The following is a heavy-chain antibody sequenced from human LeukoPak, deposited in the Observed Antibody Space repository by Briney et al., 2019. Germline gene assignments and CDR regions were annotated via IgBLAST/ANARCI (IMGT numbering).Heavy chain of an antibody. J-gene: IGHJ4*02. CDR1: VGSMRRDSSF. D-gene: IGHD5-12*01. V-gene: IGHV4-30-4*08. CDR2: IYYSGST. Sequence: SQTLSLTCSVSVGSMRRDSSFCSWIRQPPGKGLEWIGYIYYSGSTYYNPFLKMRATISGETPKNQLSLKLSSVTAADTAVYYCARGRGWLRPFDYWGQGTLVTVSS. CDR3: ARGRGWLRPFDY.